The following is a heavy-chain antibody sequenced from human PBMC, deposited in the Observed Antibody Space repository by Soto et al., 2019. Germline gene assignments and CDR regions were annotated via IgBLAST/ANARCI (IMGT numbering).Heavy chain of an antibody. D-gene: IGHD1-26*01. V-gene: IGHV4-59*01. CDR3: ARDSGSYLYGMDV. CDR2: IYYSGST. J-gene: IGHJ6*02. CDR1: GGSISSYY. Sequence: SETLSLTCTVSGGSISSYYWSWIRQPPGKGLEWIGYIYYSGSTNYNPSLKSRVTISVDTSKNQFSLKLSSVTAADTAVYYCARDSGSYLYGMDVWGQGTTVTVSS.